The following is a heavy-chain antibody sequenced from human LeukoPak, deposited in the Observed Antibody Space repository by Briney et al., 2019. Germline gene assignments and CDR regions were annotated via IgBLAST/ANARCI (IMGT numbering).Heavy chain of an antibody. CDR1: GGSISSYY. Sequence: SETLSLTCTVSGGSISSYYWSWIRQPPGKGLEWIGYIDYSGSTAYNPSLNGRVAVSLDKSKNHFSLKLRSVTAADTAVYYCARLNGGNWGPGILVTSSS. D-gene: IGHD4-23*01. V-gene: IGHV4-59*08. CDR2: IDYSGST. J-gene: IGHJ4*02. CDR3: ARLNGGN.